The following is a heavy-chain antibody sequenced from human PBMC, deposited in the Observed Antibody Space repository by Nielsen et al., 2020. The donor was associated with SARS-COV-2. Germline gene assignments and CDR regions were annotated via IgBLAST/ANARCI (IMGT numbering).Heavy chain of an antibody. V-gene: IGHV3-21*01. CDR3: AKDDPYMGGMDV. CDR2: ISSSSSYI. J-gene: IGHJ6*02. D-gene: IGHD1-26*01. CDR1: GFTFSSCS. Sequence: GESLKISCAASGFTFSSCSMNWVRQAPGKGLEWVSSISSSSSYIYYADSVKGRFTISRDNAKNSLYLQMNSLRAEDTAVYYCAKDDPYMGGMDVWGQGTTVTVSS.